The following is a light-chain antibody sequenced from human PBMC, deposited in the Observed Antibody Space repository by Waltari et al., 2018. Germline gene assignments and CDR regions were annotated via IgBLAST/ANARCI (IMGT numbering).Light chain of an antibody. CDR1: QDIGGY. V-gene: IGKV1-33*01. J-gene: IGKJ2*01. CDR2: KTS. CDR3: QYFDNLPMFT. Sequence: DIQLTQSPSSLAASVGDRVTLTCRASQDIGGYLNWYQQQPGKAPKLLIYKTSILNTGVPSRFSGGSPRIDYTLTITNLQPEDIATYYCQYFDNLPMFTFGPGTKVEIK.